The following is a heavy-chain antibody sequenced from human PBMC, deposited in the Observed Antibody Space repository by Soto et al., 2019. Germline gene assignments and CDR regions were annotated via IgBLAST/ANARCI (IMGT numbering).Heavy chain of an antibody. Sequence: EVQLLESGGGLVQPGGSLRLSCAASGFTFSSYAMSWVRQAPGKGLEWVSAISGSGGRTYYADSVKGRFTISRDNSKNTLYLQMNSLRAEDTAVYYCAKTYYDILTGYYNVPRGPPPVAYWGQGTLVTVSS. J-gene: IGHJ4*02. V-gene: IGHV3-23*01. CDR3: AKTYYDILTGYYNVPRGPPPVAY. CDR2: ISGSGGRT. CDR1: GFTFSSYA. D-gene: IGHD3-9*01.